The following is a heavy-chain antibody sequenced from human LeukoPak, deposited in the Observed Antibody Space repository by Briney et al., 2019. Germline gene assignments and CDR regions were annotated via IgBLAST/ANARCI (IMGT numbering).Heavy chain of an antibody. J-gene: IGHJ4*02. CDR3: VRTNLDCKNGVCYDY. CDR2: ISAYNGKT. V-gene: IGHV1-18*01. Sequence: GASVKVSCKASDYTFTNYGVSWVRQAPGQGLEWMGWISAYNGKTYYAQKFQGRVTVTTDTSTSTAYMDLRSLRSDDTAVYYCVRTNLDCKNGVCYDYWGQGTPVTVSS. CDR1: DYTFTNYG. D-gene: IGHD2-8*01.